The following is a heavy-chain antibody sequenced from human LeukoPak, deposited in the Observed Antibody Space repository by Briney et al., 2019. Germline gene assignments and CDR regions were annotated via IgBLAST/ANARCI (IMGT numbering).Heavy chain of an antibody. CDR1: GFTFSNFE. CDR2: ISRSGSTI. CDR3: ARGLADWYAFDI. Sequence: GGSLRLSCAASGFTFSNFEMTWVRQAPGKGLEWVSYISRSGSTIYYADSVKGRFTISRDNAKNSLYLQMNSLRAEDTADYCARGLADWYAFDIWGQGTMVTVSS. V-gene: IGHV3-48*03. J-gene: IGHJ3*02. D-gene: IGHD3/OR15-3a*01.